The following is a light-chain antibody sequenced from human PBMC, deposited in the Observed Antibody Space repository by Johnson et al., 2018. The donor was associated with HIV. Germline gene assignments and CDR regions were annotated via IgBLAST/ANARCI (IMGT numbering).Light chain of an antibody. CDR2: KNN. CDR3: GTWDSSLSARYV. V-gene: IGLV1-51*02. Sequence: QLVLTQPPSVSAAPGQKVTIACSGSSSNIGNNYVSWYQQLPGTAPKLLIYKNNRRPSGIPDRFSGSKSGTSATLGIPGLQPGDEADYYCGTWDSSLSARYVFGTGTKVTVL. CDR1: SSNIGNNY. J-gene: IGLJ1*01.